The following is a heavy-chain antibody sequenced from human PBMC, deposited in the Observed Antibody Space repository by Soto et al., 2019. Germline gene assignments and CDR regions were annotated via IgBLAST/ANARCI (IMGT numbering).Heavy chain of an antibody. CDR3: AKAELPNRGYSYGRWYFDL. J-gene: IGHJ2*01. D-gene: IGHD5-18*01. CDR2: ISGSGGST. CDR1: GFTFSSYA. Sequence: EVQLLESGGGLVQPGGSLRLSCAASGFTFSSYAMSWVRQAPGKGLEWVSAISGSGGSTYYADSVKGRFTISRDNAKNNLYMHMNSLRDEDTAVYYCAKAELPNRGYSYGRWYFDLWGRGTLVTVSS. V-gene: IGHV3-23*01.